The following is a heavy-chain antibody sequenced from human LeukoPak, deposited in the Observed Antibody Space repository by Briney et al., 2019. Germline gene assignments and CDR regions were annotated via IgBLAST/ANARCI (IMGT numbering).Heavy chain of an antibody. Sequence: SETLSLTCTVSGDSMSDYFWTWIRQPPGKGLEWIGYIYYSGSTNYNPSLKSRVTISVDTSKNQFSLKLSSVTAADTAVYYCARGRSSMVRGYYYYYMDVWGKGTTVTISS. D-gene: IGHD3-10*01. CDR3: ARGRSSMVRGYYYYYMDV. J-gene: IGHJ6*03. V-gene: IGHV4-59*01. CDR2: IYYSGST. CDR1: GDSMSDYF.